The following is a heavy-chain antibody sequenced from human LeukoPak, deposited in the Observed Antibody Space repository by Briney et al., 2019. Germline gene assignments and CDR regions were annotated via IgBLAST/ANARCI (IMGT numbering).Heavy chain of an antibody. D-gene: IGHD2-2*01. V-gene: IGHV3-23*01. CDR2: VSPSGDTT. CDR1: GFTFSSWA. J-gene: IGHJ4*02. CDR3: AKEGCTRCTPFVDY. Sequence: PGGSLRLSCAASGFTFSSWAMSWVRQAPGKGLEWVSAVSPSGDTTYYADSVKGRFTISRDNSKNTLYLQMNSLRAEDKAVYYCAKEGCTRCTPFVDYWGQGTLVTVSS.